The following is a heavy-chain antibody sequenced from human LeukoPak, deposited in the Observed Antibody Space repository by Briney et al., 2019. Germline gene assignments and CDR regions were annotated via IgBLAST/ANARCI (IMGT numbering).Heavy chain of an antibody. CDR2: INSDGSSK. CDR3: ARGDMGYGDYYFDY. D-gene: IGHD4-17*01. V-gene: IGHV3-74*01. Sequence: GGSLRLSCAASEFTFRSYWMHGVRQAPGKGLVWVARINSDGSSKGYGDSVKGRFTISRDNAKNTLYLQMNSLRAEDTAVYYCARGDMGYGDYYFDYWGQGTLVTVSS. J-gene: IGHJ4*02. CDR1: EFTFRSYW.